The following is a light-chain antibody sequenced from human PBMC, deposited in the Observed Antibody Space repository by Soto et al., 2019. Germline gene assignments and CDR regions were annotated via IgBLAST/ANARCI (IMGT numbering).Light chain of an antibody. CDR1: QSISRS. V-gene: IGKV1-5*03. J-gene: IGKJ4*01. Sequence: DIQMTQSPSTLSASVGDRVTITCRASQSISRSLAWYQQKPGKAPKLLIYTASSLESGVPSRFSGSGSGTEFTLTISSLQPDDFATYYCQQYNSYPVTFGGGTKVEIQ. CDR3: QQYNSYPVT. CDR2: TAS.